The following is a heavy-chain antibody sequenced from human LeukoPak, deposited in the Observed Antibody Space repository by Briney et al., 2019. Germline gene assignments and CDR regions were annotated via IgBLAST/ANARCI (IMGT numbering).Heavy chain of an antibody. Sequence: SETLSLTCTVSGYSISSGYYWGWIRQPPGKGLEWIGSIYHSGSTYYNPSLKSRVTISINTSKIQFSLKLNSVTAADTAVYYCARHYRSKYGSGRPLATSARGENWFDPWGQGTLVTVSS. J-gene: IGHJ5*02. CDR2: IYHSGST. D-gene: IGHD3-10*01. CDR1: GYSISSGYY. CDR3: ARHYRSKYGSGRPLATSARGENWFDP. V-gene: IGHV4-38-2*02.